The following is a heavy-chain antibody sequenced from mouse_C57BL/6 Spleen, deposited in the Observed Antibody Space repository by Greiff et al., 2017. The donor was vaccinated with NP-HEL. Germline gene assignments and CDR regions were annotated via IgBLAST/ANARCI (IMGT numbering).Heavy chain of an antibody. CDR3: AKGCDYDGSTYWFAY. Sequence: EVKVVESGGGLVKPGGSLKLSCAASGFTFSDYGMHWVRQAPEKGLEWVAYISSGSSTIYYADTVKGRFTISRDNAKNTLFLQMTSLRSEDTAMYYCAKGCDYDGSTYWFAYWGQGTLVTVSA. D-gene: IGHD1-1*01. J-gene: IGHJ3*01. CDR1: GFTFSDYG. V-gene: IGHV5-17*01. CDR2: ISSGSSTI.